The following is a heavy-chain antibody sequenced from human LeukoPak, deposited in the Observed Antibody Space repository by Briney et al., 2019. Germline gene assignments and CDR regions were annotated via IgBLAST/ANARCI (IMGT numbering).Heavy chain of an antibody. CDR3: ARDHNWNEYFDY. CDR1: GFTFSSYA. CDR2: ISYDGSNK. V-gene: IGHV3-30*04. Sequence: GGSLRLSCAASGFTFSSYAMHWVRQAPGKGLEWVAVISYDGSNKYYADSVKGRFSISRDNAKNSLFLQMNSLRAEDTALYYCARDHNWNEYFDYWGQGTLVTVSS. J-gene: IGHJ4*02. D-gene: IGHD1-1*01.